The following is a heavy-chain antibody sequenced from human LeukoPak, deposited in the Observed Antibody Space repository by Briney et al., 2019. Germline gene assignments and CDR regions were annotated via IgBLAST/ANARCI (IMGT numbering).Heavy chain of an antibody. CDR3: ARHGDRYSNPFDY. J-gene: IGHJ4*02. V-gene: IGHV4-61*08. Sequence: PSETLSLTCTVSGGSISSGGYYWSWIRQPPGKGLEWIGYIYYSGSTNYNPSLKSRVTISVDTSKNQFSLKLSSVTAADTAVYYCARHGDRYSNPFDYWGQGTLVTVSS. CDR1: GGSISSGGYY. D-gene: IGHD4-4*01. CDR2: IYYSGST.